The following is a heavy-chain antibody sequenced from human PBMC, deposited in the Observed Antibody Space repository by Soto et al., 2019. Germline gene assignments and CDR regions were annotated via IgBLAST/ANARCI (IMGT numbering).Heavy chain of an antibody. V-gene: IGHV1-2*02. CDR2: INPNSGGT. CDR1: GYTFTGYY. CDR3: ARDTYCGGDCYSYYYYGMDV. J-gene: IGHJ6*02. Sequence: ASVKVSCQASGYTFTGYYMHWVRQAPGQGLEWMGWINPNSGGTNYAQKFQGRVTMTRDTSISTAYMELSRLRSDDTAVYYCARDTYCGGDCYSYYYYGMDVWGQGTTVTVSS. D-gene: IGHD2-21*02.